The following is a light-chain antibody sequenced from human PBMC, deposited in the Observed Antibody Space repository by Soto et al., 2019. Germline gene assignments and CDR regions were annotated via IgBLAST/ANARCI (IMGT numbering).Light chain of an antibody. V-gene: IGLV4-69*01. J-gene: IGLJ3*02. CDR2: VNHDGTL. CDR1: SGHSKYA. CDR3: QTWGSGFRV. Sequence: QLVLTQSPSASASLGASVKLTCTLNSGHSKYAIAWHQVQPEKGPRYLMKVNHDGTLNKGDGIPDRFSGSSSGAERYLTISSLQSEDEADYYCQTWGSGFRVFGGGTKVTVL.